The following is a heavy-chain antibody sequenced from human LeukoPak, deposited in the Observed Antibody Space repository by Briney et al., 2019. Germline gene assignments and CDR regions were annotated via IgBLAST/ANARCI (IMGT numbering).Heavy chain of an antibody. CDR1: GGTFSSYA. Sequence: ASVKVSCKASGGTFSSYAISWVRQAPGQGLEWMGRIIPIFGTANYAQKFQGRVTMTRDTSISTAYMELSRLRSDDTAVYYCARANCSGGSCYSVGDYWGQGTLVTVSS. D-gene: IGHD2-15*01. CDR3: ARANCSGGSCYSVGDY. V-gene: IGHV1-69*05. J-gene: IGHJ4*02. CDR2: IIPIFGTA.